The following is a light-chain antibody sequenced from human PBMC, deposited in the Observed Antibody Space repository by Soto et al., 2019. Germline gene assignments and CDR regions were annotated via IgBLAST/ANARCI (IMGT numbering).Light chain of an antibody. J-gene: IGLJ1*01. V-gene: IGLV2-14*03. CDR2: EVS. Sequence: QSVLTQPASVSGSPGQSITVSCTGTSSDVGGYNSVSWYQQHPGKPPKLIIYEVSNRPSGDSDRFSGSKSGNTASLTISGLQAEDEADYYCSTYTSTSSYVFATGTKV. CDR3: STYTSTSSYV. CDR1: SSDVGGYNS.